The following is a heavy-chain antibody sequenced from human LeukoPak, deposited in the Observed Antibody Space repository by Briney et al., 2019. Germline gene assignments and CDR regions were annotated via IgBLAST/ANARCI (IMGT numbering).Heavy chain of an antibody. J-gene: IGHJ5*02. Sequence: SETLFLTCSVSGASIISYYWVWIRQPAGEGLEWIGRIYLSGSTNYNPSLKSRVIMSLDTSKNQFSLRLSSVTAADTAVYYCARATGASPWWFDPWGQGTLVTVSS. V-gene: IGHV4-4*07. CDR2: IYLSGST. CDR3: ARATGASPWWFDP. CDR1: GASIISYY.